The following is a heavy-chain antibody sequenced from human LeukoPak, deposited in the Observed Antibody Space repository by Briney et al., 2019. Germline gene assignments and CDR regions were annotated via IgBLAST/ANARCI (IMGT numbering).Heavy chain of an antibody. J-gene: IGHJ4*02. CDR3: AKIYRYDYVWGSLDY. CDR1: GFTFSSYA. V-gene: IGHV3-23*01. CDR2: ISGSGGST. Sequence: GGSLRLSCAASGFTFSSYAMSWVRQAPGKGLEWVSAISGSGGSTYYADSVKGRFTISRDNSKNTLYLQMHSLRAEDTAVYYCAKIYRYDYVWGSLDYWGQGTLVTVSS. D-gene: IGHD3-16*01.